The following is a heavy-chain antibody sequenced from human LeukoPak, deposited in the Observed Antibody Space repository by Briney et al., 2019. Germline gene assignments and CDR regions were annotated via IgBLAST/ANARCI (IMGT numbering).Heavy chain of an antibody. CDR1: GYTFTGYY. V-gene: IGHV1-2*02. J-gene: IGHJ4*02. Sequence: SLSVSCKASGYTFTGYYMQWVPQAPGQGRGWMGWINPNSGGTNYAQKFRGRVTMTRDTSISTAYMELSRLRSDDTAVYYCAREGDDTTFDYWGQGTLVTVSS. CDR2: INPNSGGT. CDR3: AREGDDTTFDY. D-gene: IGHD3-22*01.